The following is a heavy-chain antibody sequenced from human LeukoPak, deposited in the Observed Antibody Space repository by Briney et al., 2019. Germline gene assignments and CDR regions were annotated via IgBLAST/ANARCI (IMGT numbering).Heavy chain of an antibody. CDR1: GFTFSSYS. J-gene: IGHJ6*03. CDR2: ITSSGRYI. D-gene: IGHD3-22*01. Sequence: PGGSLRLSCAASGFTFSSYSMNWVRQAPGKGLEWVSSITSSGRYIYYADSVKGRFTISRDNSENSLYLQMNSLRAEDTAVYYCARDTTYYYDSSYMDVWGKGTTVTVSS. CDR3: ARDTTYYYDSSYMDV. V-gene: IGHV3-21*01.